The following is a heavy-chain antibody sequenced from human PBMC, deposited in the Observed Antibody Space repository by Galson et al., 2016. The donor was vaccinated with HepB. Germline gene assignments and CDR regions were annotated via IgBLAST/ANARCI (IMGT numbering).Heavy chain of an antibody. CDR3: ARVGAGVQLGNGMDV. D-gene: IGHD6-13*01. CDR1: GFSFSSYA. V-gene: IGHV3-30-3*01. CDR2: VSHDGTTR. J-gene: IGHJ6*02. Sequence: SLRLSCAGSGFSFSSYAVHWVRQAPGKGLGSVGIVSHDGTTRYNADSVKGRFTISRDTSKNTLYLQMSSLRAEDTAVYYCARVGAGVQLGNGMDVWGQGTTVTVSS.